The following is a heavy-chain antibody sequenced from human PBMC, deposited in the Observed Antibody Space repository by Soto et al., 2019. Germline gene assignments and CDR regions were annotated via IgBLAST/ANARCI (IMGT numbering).Heavy chain of an antibody. Sequence: GGSLRLSCATSGFSFSDFWMHWVRQAPGKGLVWVSRINIAGSSADYAVSVKGRFTISRDNAKNTLSLQMNSLRVEDTAVYYCVRGSYCVGSTCYTEAYFAHWGQGVLVTVSS. CDR3: VRGSYCVGSTCYTEAYFAH. V-gene: IGHV3-74*01. D-gene: IGHD2-21*01. CDR1: GFSFSDFW. J-gene: IGHJ4*02. CDR2: INIAGSSA.